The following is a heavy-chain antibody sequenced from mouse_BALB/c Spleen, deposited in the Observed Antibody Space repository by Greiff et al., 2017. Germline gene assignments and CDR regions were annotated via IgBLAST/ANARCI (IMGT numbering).Heavy chain of an antibody. J-gene: IGHJ4*01. CDR3: ARGGRSPYAMDY. CDR2: INSNGGST. Sequence: EVQRVESGGGLVQPGGSLKLSCAASGFTFSSYGMSWVRQTPDKRLELVATINSNGGSTYYPDSVKGRFTISRDNAKNTLYLQMSSLKSEDTAMYYCARGGRSPYAMDYWGQGTSVTVSS. CDR1: GFTFSSYG. V-gene: IGHV5-6-3*01. D-gene: IGHD3-3*01.